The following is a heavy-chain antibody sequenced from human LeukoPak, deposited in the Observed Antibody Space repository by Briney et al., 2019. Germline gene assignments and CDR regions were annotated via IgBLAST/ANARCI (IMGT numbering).Heavy chain of an antibody. J-gene: IGHJ5*02. D-gene: IGHD2-15*01. CDR3: ARGYCSGGSCLGWFDP. V-gene: IGHV4-34*01. CDR1: GGSFSGYY. Sequence: SETLSLTCAVYGGSFSGYYWRWIRQPPGKGLEWIGEINHSGSTNYNPSLKSRVTISVDTSKNQFSLKLSSVTAADTAVYYCARGYCSGGSCLGWFDPWGQGTLVTVSS. CDR2: INHSGST.